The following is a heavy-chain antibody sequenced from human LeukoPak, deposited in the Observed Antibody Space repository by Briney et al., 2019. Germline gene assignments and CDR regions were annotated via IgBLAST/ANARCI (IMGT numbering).Heavy chain of an antibody. CDR1: GFTFSSYN. V-gene: IGHV3-48*01. J-gene: IGHJ4*02. Sequence: GGSLRLSCAASGFTFSSYNMNWVRQAPGKGLEWVSYISSSSSTVYYADSVKGRFTISRDNAKNSLYLQMNSLRAEDTAVYYWEKDNGRWKNYFDYGAREPLVPVPS. CDR3: EKDNGRWKNYFDY. D-gene: IGHD1-1*01. CDR2: ISSSSSTV.